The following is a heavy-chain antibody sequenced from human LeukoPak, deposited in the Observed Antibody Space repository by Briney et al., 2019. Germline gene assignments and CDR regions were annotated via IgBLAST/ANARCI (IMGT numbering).Heavy chain of an antibody. CDR3: AGHSGEFYYYYMDV. Sequence: SETLSLTCTVSGGSISSSSYYWGWIRQPPGKGLEWIGSIYYSGSTYYNPSLKSRVTISVDTSKNQFSLKLSSVTAADTAVYYCAGHSGEFYYYYMDVWGKGTTVTVSS. V-gene: IGHV4-39*07. D-gene: IGHD3-10*01. CDR2: IYYSGST. J-gene: IGHJ6*03. CDR1: GGSISSSSYY.